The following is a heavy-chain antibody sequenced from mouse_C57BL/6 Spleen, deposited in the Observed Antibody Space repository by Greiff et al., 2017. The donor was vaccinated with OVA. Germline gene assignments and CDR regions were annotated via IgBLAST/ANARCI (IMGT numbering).Heavy chain of an antibody. V-gene: IGHV1-81*01. J-gene: IGHJ2*01. Sequence: QVQLQQSGAELARPGASVKLSCKASGYTFTSYGISWVKQSTGQGLEWIGEIYPRSGNTYYNEKFKGKATLTADKSSSTAYMELRSLTSRDSAVYFCANYYGSSYEEVIDYWGQGTTLTVSS. CDR1: GYTFTSYG. CDR2: IYPRSGNT. CDR3: ANYYGSSYEEVIDY. D-gene: IGHD1-1*01.